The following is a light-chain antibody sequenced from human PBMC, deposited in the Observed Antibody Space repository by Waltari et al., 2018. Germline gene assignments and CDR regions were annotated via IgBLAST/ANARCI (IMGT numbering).Light chain of an antibody. CDR2: GAS. CDR1: QSVSSSY. CDR3: QQYGSSPRT. V-gene: IGKV3-20*01. Sequence: EIVLTQSPGTLSLSPGDRATLSCRASQSVSSSYLAWYQQKPGQAPRLLIYGASSRATGIPDRFSGSGSGTDFTLTISRLEPEDVAVYYCQQYGSSPRTFGQGTKLEIK. J-gene: IGKJ2*01.